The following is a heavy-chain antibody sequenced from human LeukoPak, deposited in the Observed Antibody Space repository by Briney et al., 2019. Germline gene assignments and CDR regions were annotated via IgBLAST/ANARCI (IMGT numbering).Heavy chain of an antibody. CDR1: GGTFSSYA. J-gene: IGHJ4*02. Sequence: SVKVSCKASGGTFSSYAINWVRQAPGQGLEWMGGIIPIFGTANYAQKFQDRVTITADESTSTAYMELSSLRSEDTAIFYCASRLYCSNTRCRNFPFAYWGQGTLVTVSS. V-gene: IGHV1-69*13. CDR2: IIPIFGTA. D-gene: IGHD2-2*01. CDR3: ASRLYCSNTRCRNFPFAY.